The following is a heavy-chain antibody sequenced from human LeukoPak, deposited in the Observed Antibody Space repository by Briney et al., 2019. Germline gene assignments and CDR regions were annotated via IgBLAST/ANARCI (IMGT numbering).Heavy chain of an antibody. D-gene: IGHD4-17*01. Sequence: ASVKVSCKASGYTFTSHGISWVRQAPGQGLEWMGWISAYNGDTKYAQNLQGRVTLTTYTLTTTAYLELRSLTSDDTAVYYCARGGAHHYYYYGMDVWGQGTTVTVSS. J-gene: IGHJ6*02. CDR3: ARGGAHHYYYYGMDV. CDR1: GYTFTSHG. CDR2: ISAYNGDT. V-gene: IGHV1-18*01.